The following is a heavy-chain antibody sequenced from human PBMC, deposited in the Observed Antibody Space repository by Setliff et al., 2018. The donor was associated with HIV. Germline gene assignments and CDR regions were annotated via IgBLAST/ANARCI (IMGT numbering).Heavy chain of an antibody. V-gene: IGHV1-24*01. CDR2: FDPEDGDT. J-gene: IGHJ4*02. CDR3: ATAKEQWLAEGGFDY. D-gene: IGHD6-19*01. CDR1: GYTLSELS. Sequence: ASVKVSCKVSGYTLSELSMHWVRQASGKGFEWMGRFDPEDGDTLYAHKFQGRVTMTEDTSTDTAYLELSGLRSEDTAVYYCATAKEQWLAEGGFDYWGQGTLVTV.